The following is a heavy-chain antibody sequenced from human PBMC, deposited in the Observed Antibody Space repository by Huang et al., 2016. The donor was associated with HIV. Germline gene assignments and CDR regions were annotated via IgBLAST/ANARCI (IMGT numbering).Heavy chain of an antibody. V-gene: IGHV4-39*01. CDR3: ARLPGSITMIRGVITDPY. CDR1: GGSIRSDNYY. CDR2: IYYSGRT. Sequence: QLQLQESGPGLVKPSETLSLTCTVSGGSIRSDNYYWGWIRQPPGKGLEWIGSIYYSGRTYYNPALKSRVTITVDTSKNQFSRKMRSVTAADTAVYYCARLPGSITMIRGVITDPYWGQGTLVTVSS. J-gene: IGHJ4*02. D-gene: IGHD3-10*01.